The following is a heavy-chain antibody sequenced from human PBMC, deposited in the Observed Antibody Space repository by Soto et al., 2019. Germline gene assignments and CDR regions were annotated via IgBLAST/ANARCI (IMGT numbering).Heavy chain of an antibody. CDR1: GGSISSSNW. Sequence: SETLSLTCAVSGGSISSSNWWSWVRQPPGKGLEWIGEIYHSGSTNYNPSLKSRVTISVDKSKNHFSLKLSSVTAADTALYYCARLQCCGDCSNPNWGQGTLVTVSS. V-gene: IGHV4-4*02. CDR3: ARLQCCGDCSNPN. D-gene: IGHD2-21*02. CDR2: IYHSGST. J-gene: IGHJ4*02.